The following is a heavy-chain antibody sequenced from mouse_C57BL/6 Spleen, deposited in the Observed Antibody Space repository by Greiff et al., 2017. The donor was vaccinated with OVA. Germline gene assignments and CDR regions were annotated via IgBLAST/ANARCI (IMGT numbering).Heavy chain of an antibody. J-gene: IGHJ4*01. CDR1: GSSFTDYT. V-gene: IGHV1-39*01. D-gene: IGHD1-1*01. CDR3: ARSITTVVATYPYYAMDY. Sequence: EVQLQQSGPELVKPGASVKISCKASGSSFTDYTMNWVNQSNGKSLEWIGVINPNYGTTSYNQKFKGKATLTVDKSSSTAYMQLNSLTSEDSAVYYCARSITTVVATYPYYAMDYWGQGTSVTVSS. CDR2: INPNYGTT.